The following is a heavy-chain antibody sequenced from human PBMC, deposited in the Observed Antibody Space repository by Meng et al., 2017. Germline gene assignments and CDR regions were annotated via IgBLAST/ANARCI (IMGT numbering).Heavy chain of an antibody. CDR2: IYTSGST. CDR3: ARGFSVGYDSSGYYYVPPYFDY. CDR1: GGSISSYY. D-gene: IGHD3-22*01. Sequence: GSLRLTCTVPGGSISSYYWSWIRQPAGKGLEWIGRIYTSGSTNYNPSLKSRVTMSVDTSKNQFSLKLSSVTAADTAVYYCARGFSVGYDSSGYYYVPPYFDYWGQGTLVTVSS. J-gene: IGHJ4*02. V-gene: IGHV4-4*07.